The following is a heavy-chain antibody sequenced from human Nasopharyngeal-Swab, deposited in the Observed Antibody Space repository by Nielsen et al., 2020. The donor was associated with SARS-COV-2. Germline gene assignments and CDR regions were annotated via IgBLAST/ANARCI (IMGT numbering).Heavy chain of an antibody. J-gene: IGHJ4*02. D-gene: IGHD6-19*01. CDR3: ARGSRQQWLVRLFDY. V-gene: IGHV6-1*01. CDR2: TYYRSKWYN. CDR1: GDSVSSNSAA. Sequence: SETLSLTCAISGDSVSSNSAAWNWIRQSPSRGLEWLGRTYYRSKWYNDYAVSVKSRITINPDTSKNQFSLQLNSVTPEDTAVYYCARGSRQQWLVRLFDYWGQGTLVTVSS.